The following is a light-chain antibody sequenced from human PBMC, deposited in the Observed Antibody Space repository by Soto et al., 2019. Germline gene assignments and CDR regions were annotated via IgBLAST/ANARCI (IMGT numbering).Light chain of an antibody. CDR3: SSYAGSNNFDV. CDR1: SSDVGGYNY. CDR2: EVS. J-gene: IGLJ1*01. V-gene: IGLV2-8*01. Sequence: QSVLTQPPSASGSPGQSVTISCTGTSSDVGGYNYVSWYQQHPGKAPKLVIYEVSKRPSGVPDRFSGSKSGNTASLTVSGLQAEDEADCYCSSYAGSNNFDVFGTGTKVTVL.